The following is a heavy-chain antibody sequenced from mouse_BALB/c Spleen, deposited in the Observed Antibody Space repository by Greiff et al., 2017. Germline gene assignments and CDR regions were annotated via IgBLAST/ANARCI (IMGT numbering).Heavy chain of an antibody. D-gene: IGHD2-4*01. CDR3: ASMITLAY. V-gene: IGHV3-2*02. CDR2: ISYSGST. Sequence: EVKLEESGPGLVKPSQSLSLTCTVTGYSITSDYAWNWIRQFPGNKLGWMGFISYSGSTSYNPSLKSRISITRDTSKNQFFLQLNSVTTEDTATYYCASMITLAYWGQGTQVTVSA. CDR1: GYSITSDYA. J-gene: IGHJ3*01.